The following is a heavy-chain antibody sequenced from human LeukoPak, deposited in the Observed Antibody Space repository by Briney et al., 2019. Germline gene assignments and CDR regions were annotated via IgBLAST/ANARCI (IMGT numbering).Heavy chain of an antibody. J-gene: IGHJ4*02. V-gene: IGHV3-30*18. CDR3: AKDLLLWFGELMVDY. CDR1: GFTFSSYG. D-gene: IGHD3-10*01. Sequence: GGSLRLSCAASGFTFSSYGMHWVRQAPGKGLEWVAVISYDGSNKYYVDSVKGRFTISRDNSKNTLYLQMNSLRAEDTAVYYRAKDLLLWFGELMVDYWGQGTLVTVSS. CDR2: ISYDGSNK.